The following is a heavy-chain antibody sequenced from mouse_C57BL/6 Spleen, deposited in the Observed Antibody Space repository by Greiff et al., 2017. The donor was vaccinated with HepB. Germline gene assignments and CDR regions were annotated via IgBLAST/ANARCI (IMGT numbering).Heavy chain of an antibody. J-gene: IGHJ2*01. CDR1: GYTFTSYG. CDR3: ARALITTVVDYFDY. V-gene: IGHV1-81*01. CDR2: IYPRSGNT. D-gene: IGHD1-1*01. Sequence: VQLQQSGAELARPGASVKLSCKASGYTFTSYGISWVKQRTGQGLEWIGEIYPRSGNTYYNEKFKGKATLTADKSSSTAYMELRSLTSEDSAVYFCARALITTVVDYFDYWGQGTTLTVSS.